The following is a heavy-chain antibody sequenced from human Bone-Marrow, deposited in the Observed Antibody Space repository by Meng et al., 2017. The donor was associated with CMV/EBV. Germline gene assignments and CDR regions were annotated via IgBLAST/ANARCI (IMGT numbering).Heavy chain of an antibody. D-gene: IGHD4-23*01. CDR1: GFTFSSYE. V-gene: IGHV3-21*01. CDR3: VHLGGGADY. CDR2: ISSSSYI. J-gene: IGHJ4*02. Sequence: GESLKISCAASGFTFSSYEMNWVRQAPGKGLEWVSSISSSSYIYYADSVKGRFTISRDNAKNSLYLQMNSLRAEDTAVYYCVHLGGGADYWGQGTLVTVSS.